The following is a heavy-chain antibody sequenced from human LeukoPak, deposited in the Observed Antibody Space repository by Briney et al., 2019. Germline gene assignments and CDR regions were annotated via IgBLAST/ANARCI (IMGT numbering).Heavy chain of an antibody. V-gene: IGHV3-66*04. J-gene: IGHJ6*02. CDR2: ITGSESST. Sequence: GGSLRLSCAASGFTVSSNYMSWVRQAPGKGLEWVSGITGSESSTYYADSVKGRFTISRDNSKNTLYLQMNSLRAEDTAVYYCARPPWTNYGGNSGFYYYGMDVWGQGTTVTVSS. CDR1: GFTVSSNY. D-gene: IGHD4-23*01. CDR3: ARPPWTNYGGNSGFYYYGMDV.